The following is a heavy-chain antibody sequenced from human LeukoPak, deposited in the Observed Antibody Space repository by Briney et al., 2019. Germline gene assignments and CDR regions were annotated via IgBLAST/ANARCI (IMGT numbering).Heavy chain of an antibody. Sequence: SVKVSCKASGGTFSSYAISWVRQAPGQGLEWMGGIIPIFGTANYAQKFQGRVTITADESTSTAYMELSSLRSEDTAVYYCARVSARYCSGSSCYDYWGQGTLVTVSS. V-gene: IGHV1-69*13. J-gene: IGHJ4*02. D-gene: IGHD2-15*01. CDR1: GGTFSSYA. CDR2: IIPIFGTA. CDR3: ARVSARYCSGSSCYDY.